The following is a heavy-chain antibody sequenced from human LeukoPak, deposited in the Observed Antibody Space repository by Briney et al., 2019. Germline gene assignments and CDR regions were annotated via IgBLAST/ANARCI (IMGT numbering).Heavy chain of an antibody. V-gene: IGHV4-59*12. CDR1: GGSISGNY. CDR2: IHYSGNT. J-gene: IGHJ4*02. D-gene: IGHD2/OR15-2a*01. Sequence: PSETLSLTCTVSGGSISGNYWSWIRQSPGKGLEWIGYIHYSGNTNYNPSLKSRVTISVDTSENQFSLKLSSVTAADTAVYYCAREPLVTPADYWGQGTLVTVSS. CDR3: AREPLVTPADY.